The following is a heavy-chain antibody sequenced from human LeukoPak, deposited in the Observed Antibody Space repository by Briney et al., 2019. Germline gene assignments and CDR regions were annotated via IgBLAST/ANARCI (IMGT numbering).Heavy chain of an antibody. Sequence: PGGSLRLSCAASGFTFSSYWMHWVRQAPGKGLVWVSRINSDASSITYADSVKGRFTISRDNAKNTLYLQMNSLRAEDTAVYYCARAHMIRGSNWIDPWGQGTLVTVSS. V-gene: IGHV3-74*01. CDR2: INSDASSI. CDR3: ARAHMIRGSNWIDP. J-gene: IGHJ5*02. D-gene: IGHD3-22*01. CDR1: GFTFSSYW.